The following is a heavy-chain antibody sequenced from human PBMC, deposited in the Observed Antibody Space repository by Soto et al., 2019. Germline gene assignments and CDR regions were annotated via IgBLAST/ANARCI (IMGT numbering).Heavy chain of an antibody. Sequence: GGSLRLSCAASGFTFSSYAMGWVRQAPGRGLEWVSGICESGERTHYADSVKGRFTISRDDSKNTLYLEMNSLRAEDTAVYYCAKGSRTSCYGSLSHWAQGTLVTVSS. J-gene: IGHJ4*02. CDR1: GFTFSSYA. V-gene: IGHV3-23*01. D-gene: IGHD2-2*01. CDR2: ICESGERT. CDR3: AKGSRTSCYGSLSH.